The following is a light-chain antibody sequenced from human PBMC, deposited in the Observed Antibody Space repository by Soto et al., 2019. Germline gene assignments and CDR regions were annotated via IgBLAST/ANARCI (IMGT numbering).Light chain of an antibody. CDR1: QSVSSNY. V-gene: IGKV3-20*01. CDR2: GVS. Sequence: ENVMTQSPGTLSLSPGERGTLSCRASQSVSSNYLAWYQQKPGQAPRLLIYGVSTRATGIPDRFSDSGSGTDFTLTISRLEPEDFAVYYCQQYGSSPYTFGQGTKLEIK. CDR3: QQYGSSPYT. J-gene: IGKJ2*01.